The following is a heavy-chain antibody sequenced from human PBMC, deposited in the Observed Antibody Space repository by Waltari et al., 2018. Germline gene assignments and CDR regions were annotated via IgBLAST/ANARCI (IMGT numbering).Heavy chain of an antibody. CDR3: ARLGVVVGTPGLLDP. D-gene: IGHD6-19*01. J-gene: IGHJ5*02. CDR1: GYSFSDYW. V-gene: IGHV5-51*01. Sequence: EVQLVQSGAEVKKPGESLKISCKASGYSFSDYWIAWVRQTPGKGLEWMVIIYPDDSDTRYNPSSQGQVTISADKSSSPAYLQWSSLKASDSAMYYWARLGVVVGTPGLLDPWGQGTLVTVSS. CDR2: IYPDDSDT.